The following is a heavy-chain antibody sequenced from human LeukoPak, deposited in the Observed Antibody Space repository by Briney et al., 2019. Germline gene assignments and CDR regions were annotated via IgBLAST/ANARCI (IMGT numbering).Heavy chain of an antibody. D-gene: IGHD6-19*01. J-gene: IGHJ4*02. Sequence: ASVKVCCKASGYTFTGYYMHWVRQAPGQGLEWMGRINPNSGGTNYAQQFQGRVTMTRDTSISTAYMELSRLRSDDTAVYYCARDPRIAVAGKYFDYWGQGTLVTVSS. CDR1: GYTFTGYY. CDR2: INPNSGGT. CDR3: ARDPRIAVAGKYFDY. V-gene: IGHV1-2*06.